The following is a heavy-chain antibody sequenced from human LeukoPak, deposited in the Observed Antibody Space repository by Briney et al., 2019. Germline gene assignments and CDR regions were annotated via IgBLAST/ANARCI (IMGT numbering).Heavy chain of an antibody. J-gene: IGHJ4*02. V-gene: IGHV4-59*01. CDR3: ARAALPRIPDY. CDR2: IYDSGST. CDR1: GGSIGTYY. Sequence: KTSETLSLTCTVSGGSIGTYYWSWIRQPPGKGLEWIGYIYDSGSTNYNPSLKSRVTISVDTSKNQFSLKLSSVTAADTAVYYCARAALPRIPDYWGQGTLVTVSS. D-gene: IGHD2-15*01.